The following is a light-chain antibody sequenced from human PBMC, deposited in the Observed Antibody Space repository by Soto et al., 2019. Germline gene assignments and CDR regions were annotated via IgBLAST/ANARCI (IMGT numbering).Light chain of an antibody. CDR2: GVS. J-gene: IGKJ5*01. Sequence: EIVLTQSPGTLSLSPGERATLSCRASQSISSSYFAWYQQKPGQAPRLLVYGVSSRATDVPGRFSGSGSGTEFTLTISSLQSEDFAVYYCQQYNNWPQITFGQGTRLEI. CDR1: QSISSSY. CDR3: QQYNNWPQIT. V-gene: IGKV3-20*01.